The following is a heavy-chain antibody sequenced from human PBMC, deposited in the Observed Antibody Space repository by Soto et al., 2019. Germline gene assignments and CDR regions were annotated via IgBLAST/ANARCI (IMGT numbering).Heavy chain of an antibody. V-gene: IGHV4-31*03. CDR2: IYYSGST. D-gene: IGHD3-16*01. J-gene: IGHJ4*01. Sequence: PSDPLSLTCTVSGGSISRCVYYWSWIRQHPGKGLEWIGYIYYSGSTYYNPSLKSRVTISVDTSKNQFPLKLSPVTAADTAVYYCASSSQYTVNSYEDWGNGTLVT. CDR1: GGSISRCVYY. CDR3: ASSSQYTVNSYED.